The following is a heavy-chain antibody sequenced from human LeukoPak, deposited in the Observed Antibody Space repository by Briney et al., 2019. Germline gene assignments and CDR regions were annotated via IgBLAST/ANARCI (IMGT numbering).Heavy chain of an antibody. CDR3: ARAVGATVRYYYYMDV. D-gene: IGHD1-26*01. CDR2: IYYSGST. V-gene: IGHV4-59*01. Sequence: SETLSLTRTVPGGPIRSYFWSWIRQPPGKGLEWIGYIYYSGSTNYNPSLKSRVTISVDTSKNQFSLKLSSVTAADTAVYYCARAVGATVRYYYYMDVWGKGTTVTVSS. CDR1: GGPIRSYF. J-gene: IGHJ6*03.